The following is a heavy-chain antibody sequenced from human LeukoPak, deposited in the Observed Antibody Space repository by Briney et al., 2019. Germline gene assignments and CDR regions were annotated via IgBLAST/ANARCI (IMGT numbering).Heavy chain of an antibody. CDR3: ARSPYSCSWYLPNFDY. V-gene: IGHV3-11*01. CDR1: GFTFSDYY. J-gene: IGHJ4*02. Sequence: GGSLRLSCAASGFTFSDYYMSWIRQAPGKGLEWVSYISSSGSTIYYADSVKGRFTISRDNAKNSLYLQMNSLRAEDTAVYYCARSPYSCSWYLPNFDYWGQGTLVTVSS. D-gene: IGHD6-13*01. CDR2: ISSSGSTI.